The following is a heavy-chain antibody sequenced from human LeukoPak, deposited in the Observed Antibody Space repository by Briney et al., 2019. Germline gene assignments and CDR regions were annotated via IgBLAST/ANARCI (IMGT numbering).Heavy chain of an antibody. V-gene: IGHV4-59*12. D-gene: IGHD2-21*02. CDR1: GGSISSYY. J-gene: IGHJ4*02. CDR2: IYYSGST. CDR3: ARDPGIYCGGDCSSFDF. Sequence: SETLSLTCTVSGGSISSYYWSWIRQPPGKGLEWIGYIYYSGSTNYNPSLKSRVTISVDTSKNQFSLRLSSVTAADTAVYYCARDPGIYCGGDCSSFDFWGQGTLVTVSS.